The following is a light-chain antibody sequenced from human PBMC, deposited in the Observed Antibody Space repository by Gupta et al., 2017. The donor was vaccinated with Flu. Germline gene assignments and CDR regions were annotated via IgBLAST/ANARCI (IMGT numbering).Light chain of an antibody. CDR2: EGS. V-gene: IGLV2-23*01. CDR3: CSDAGSSTWV. Sequence: SSLTQPASGSGSPGQSSTIPCTGTSSDVGSYNLVSWYQQHPGKAPKLMIYEGSKRPPGVSNRFSGSKSGNTASLTICGHQDEEEADYYSCSDAGSSTWVFGGGTKLTVL. CDR1: SSDVGSYNL. J-gene: IGLJ3*02.